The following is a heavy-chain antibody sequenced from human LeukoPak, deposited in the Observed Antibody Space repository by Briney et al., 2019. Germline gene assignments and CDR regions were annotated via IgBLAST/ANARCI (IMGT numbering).Heavy chain of an antibody. Sequence: GSSVKVSCKASGGTFSSYAINWVRQAPGQGLEWMGWISAYNGNTNYAQKLQGRVTMTTDTSTSTAYMELRSLRSDDTAVYYCARGRYYGSGSYKDYYYYMDVWGKGTTVTISS. CDR1: GGTFSSYA. V-gene: IGHV1-18*01. J-gene: IGHJ6*03. CDR2: ISAYNGNT. D-gene: IGHD3-10*01. CDR3: ARGRYYGSGSYKDYYYYMDV.